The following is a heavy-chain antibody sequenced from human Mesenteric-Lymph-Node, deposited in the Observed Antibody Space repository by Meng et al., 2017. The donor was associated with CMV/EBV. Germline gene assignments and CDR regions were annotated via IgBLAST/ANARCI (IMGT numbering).Heavy chain of an antibody. J-gene: IGHJ4*02. Sequence: ASVKVSCKASGYTFIAYYMQWVRQAPGQGLEWMGWIHPKGGVTYYAQRFQGRVTMTRDTSISTAYMELTSLRSDDTAVYYCTGGPTGYFDYWGQGTLVTVSS. D-gene: IGHD1-26*01. CDR1: GYTFIAYY. CDR3: TGGPTGYFDY. V-gene: IGHV1-2*02. CDR2: IHPKGGVT.